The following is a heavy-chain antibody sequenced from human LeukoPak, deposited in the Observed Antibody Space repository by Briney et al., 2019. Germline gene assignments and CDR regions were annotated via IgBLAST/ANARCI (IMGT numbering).Heavy chain of an antibody. CDR2: ISSSSSYI. V-gene: IGHV3-21*01. CDR3: AREMLAAVAAQS. J-gene: IGHJ5*02. CDR1: GFTFSSYE. Sequence: GGSLRLSCAASGFTFSSYEMNWVRQAPGKGLEWVSSISSSSSYIYYADSVKGRFTISRDNAKNSLYLQMNSLRAEDTAVYYCAREMLAAVAAQSWGQGTLVTVSS. D-gene: IGHD6-19*01.